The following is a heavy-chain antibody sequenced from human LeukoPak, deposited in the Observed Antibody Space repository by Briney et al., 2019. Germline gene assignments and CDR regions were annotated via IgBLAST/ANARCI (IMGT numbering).Heavy chain of an antibody. CDR3: ARDLRKDDFWSGYYTGVGSDNWFDP. CDR1: GYSISSGYY. V-gene: IGHV4-38-2*02. CDR2: IYHSGST. D-gene: IGHD3-3*01. Sequence: PSETLSLTCTVSGYSISSGYYWGWIRQPPGKGLEWIGSIYHSGSTYYNPSLKSRVTISVDTSKNQFSLKLSSVTAADTAVYYCARDLRKDDFWSGYYTGVGSDNWFDPWGQGTLVTVSS. J-gene: IGHJ5*02.